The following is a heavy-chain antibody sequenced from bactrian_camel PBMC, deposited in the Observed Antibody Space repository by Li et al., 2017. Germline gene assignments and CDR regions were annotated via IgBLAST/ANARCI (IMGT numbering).Heavy chain of an antibody. Sequence: DVQLVESGGGSVQAGGSLRLSCAASENTASTYYMSWFRQAPGKGGEGVAAISRRSGTSYYADSVKGRFTVDLDNAKNTLYLQMDSLKPEDTAMYYCASEKIPEGLPPSPTWFQVGQCALFEYRGQGTQVTVS. D-gene: IGHD2*01. J-gene: IGHJ4*01. CDR2: ISRRSGTS. V-gene: IGHV3S40*01. CDR3: ASEKIPEGLPPSPTWFQVGQCALFEY. CDR1: ENTASTYY.